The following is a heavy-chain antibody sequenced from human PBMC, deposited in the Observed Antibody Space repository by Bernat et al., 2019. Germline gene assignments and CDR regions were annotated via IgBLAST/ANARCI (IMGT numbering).Heavy chain of an antibody. J-gene: IGHJ4*02. Sequence: LVQSGAEVKKPGASVKVSCKASGYTFAGYGISWVRQAPGQGLEWMGWISANNDNTNYAQKLQDRVTMTTDTSTTTAYMELRSLRSDDTAVYYCARLGPRGSGYDYRRADYNFDYWGQGTLVTVSS. CDR2: ISANNDNT. CDR1: GYTFAGYG. CDR3: ARLGPRGSGYDYRRADYNFDY. V-gene: IGHV1-18*01. D-gene: IGHD5-12*01.